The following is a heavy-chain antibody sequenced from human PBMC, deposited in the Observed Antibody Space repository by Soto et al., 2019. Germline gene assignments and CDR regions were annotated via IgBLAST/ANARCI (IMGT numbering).Heavy chain of an antibody. D-gene: IGHD7-27*01. CDR1: GFTFSSYG. V-gene: IGHV3-33*01. Sequence: QVQLVESGGVVVQPGRSLRLSCAASGFTFSSYGMHWVRQAPGKGLEWVAVIWFDGSDKYYADSVKGRFTISRDNSKNSLYLQMNSLRAEDTAVYHCARELGMGYFDYWGQGTLVTVSS. CDR3: ARELGMGYFDY. CDR2: IWFDGSDK. J-gene: IGHJ4*02.